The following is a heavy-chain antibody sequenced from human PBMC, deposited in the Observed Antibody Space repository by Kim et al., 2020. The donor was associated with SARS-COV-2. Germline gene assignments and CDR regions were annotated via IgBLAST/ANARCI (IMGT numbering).Heavy chain of an antibody. D-gene: IGHD3-10*01. J-gene: IGHJ4*02. Sequence: GGSLRLSCAASGFTVSSNYMSWVRQAPGKGLEWVSVIYSGGSTYYADSVKGRFTISRDNSKNTLYRQMNSLRAEDTAVYYCARDRYGSGSYCDYWGQGTLVTVSS. V-gene: IGHV3-53*01. CDR3: ARDRYGSGSYCDY. CDR2: IYSGGST. CDR1: GFTVSSNY.